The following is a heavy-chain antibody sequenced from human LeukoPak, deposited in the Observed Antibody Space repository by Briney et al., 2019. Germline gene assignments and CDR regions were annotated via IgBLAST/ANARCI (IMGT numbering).Heavy chain of an antibody. CDR1: GFTFSSYA. CDR3: VKGHRAQRGFDY. V-gene: IGHV3-64D*06. J-gene: IGHJ4*02. Sequence: PGGSLRLSCSASGFTFSSYAMHWVRQAPGKGLEYVSAISSNGGSTYYADSVKGRFTIPRDNSKNTLYLQMSGLRAEDTAVYYCVKGHRAQRGFDYWGQGTLVTVSS. CDR2: ISSNGGST. D-gene: IGHD1-14*01.